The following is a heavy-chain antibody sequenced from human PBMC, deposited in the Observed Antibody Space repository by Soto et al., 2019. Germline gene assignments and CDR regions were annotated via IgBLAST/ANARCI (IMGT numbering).Heavy chain of an antibody. V-gene: IGHV4-59*01. CDR2: IYYSGST. CDR3: ARAVPTMIVVVNGAFDI. Sequence: SETLSLTCTVSGVSISSYYWSWIRQPPGKGLEWIGYIYYSGSTNYNPSLKSRVTISVDTSKNQFSLKLSSVTAADTAVYYCARAVPTMIVVVNGAFDIWGQGTMVT. CDR1: GVSISSYY. J-gene: IGHJ3*02. D-gene: IGHD3-22*01.